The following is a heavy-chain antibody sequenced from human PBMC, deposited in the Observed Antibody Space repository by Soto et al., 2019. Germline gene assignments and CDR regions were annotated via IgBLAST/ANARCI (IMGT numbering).Heavy chain of an antibody. CDR1: GYTFTSYG. CDR2: ISAYNGNT. D-gene: IGHD3-22*01. V-gene: IGHV1-18*01. J-gene: IGHJ4*02. Sequence: EASVKVSCKASGYTFTSYGISWVRQAPGQGLEWMGWISAYNGNTNYAQKLQGRVTMTTDTSTSTAYMELRSLRSDDTAVYYCARAYYYDSSGYYTPFDYWGQGTLVTVSS. CDR3: ARAYYYDSSGYYTPFDY.